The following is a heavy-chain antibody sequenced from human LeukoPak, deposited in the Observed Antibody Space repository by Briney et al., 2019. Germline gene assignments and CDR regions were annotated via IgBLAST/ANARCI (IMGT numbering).Heavy chain of an antibody. D-gene: IGHD5-12*01. J-gene: IGHJ3*02. Sequence: PSETLSLTCTVSGGSISSSSYYWGWIRQPPGKGLEWIGSIYYSGSTYYNPSLRSRVTISVDTSKNQFSLKLSSVTAADTAVYYCARENIVATIWSHGDDAFDIWGQGTMVTVAS. CDR3: ARENIVATIWSHGDDAFDI. CDR1: GGSISSSSYY. V-gene: IGHV4-39*07. CDR2: IYYSGST.